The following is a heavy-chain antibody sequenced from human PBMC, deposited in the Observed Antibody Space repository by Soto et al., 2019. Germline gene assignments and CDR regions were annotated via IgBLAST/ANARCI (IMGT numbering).Heavy chain of an antibody. V-gene: IGHV3-30*18. Sequence: PGGSLRLSCAASGFTFSSYGMHWVRQAPGKGLEWVAVISYDGSNKYYADSLKGRFTISRDNSRNTLYLQMNSLRAEDTAVYYCAKGPILPPLRGRINLFHWFAPWGQGTLVTVSS. D-gene: IGHD2-21*01. CDR2: ISYDGSNK. J-gene: IGHJ5*02. CDR3: AKGPILPPLRGRINLFHWFAP. CDR1: GFTFSSYG.